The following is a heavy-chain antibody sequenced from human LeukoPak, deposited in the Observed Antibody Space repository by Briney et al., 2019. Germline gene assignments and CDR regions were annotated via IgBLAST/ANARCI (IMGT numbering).Heavy chain of an antibody. D-gene: IGHD6-6*01. J-gene: IGHJ3*02. CDR2: IRSKAYGGTT. CDR1: GFTFGDYA. CDR3: ARDQGMYSSSPGAFDI. V-gene: IGHV3-49*04. Sequence: PGRSLRLSCTASGFTFGDYAMSWVRQASGKGLEWVGFIRSKAYGGTTEYAASVKGRFTISRDDSKSIAYLQMNSLKTEDTAVYYCARDQGMYSSSPGAFDIWGQGTMVTVSS.